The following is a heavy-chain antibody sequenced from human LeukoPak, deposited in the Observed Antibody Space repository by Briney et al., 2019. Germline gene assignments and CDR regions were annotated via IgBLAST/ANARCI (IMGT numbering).Heavy chain of an antibody. J-gene: IGHJ3*02. CDR1: GGSMSRHY. CDR2: IYYNGKT. D-gene: IGHD3-22*01. CDR3: ARLLDNDASGDPDTFDM. Sequence: SETLSLTCSVPGGSMSRHYWSWIRQPPGKGLEWIGYIYYNGKTYYKPSLRSRVTMSIDTSKSLFSLKLTSVTAADTAVYSCARLLDNDASGDPDTFDMWGQGTVVTVSS. V-gene: IGHV4-59*11.